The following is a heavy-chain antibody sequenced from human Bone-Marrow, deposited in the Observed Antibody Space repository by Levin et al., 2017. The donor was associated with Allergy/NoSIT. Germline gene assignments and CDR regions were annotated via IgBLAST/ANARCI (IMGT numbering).Heavy chain of an antibody. CDR2: TYFRSKWIN. CDR3: TRDPGRGYGMDV. V-gene: IGHV6-1*01. Sequence: SQTLSLTCAISGDSVSSNTAAWNWIRQSPSRGLEWLGRTYFRSKWINEYAEFVKSRISVNPDTSKNQFSLHLNSVTPDDTAVYYCTRDPGRGYGMDVWGQGTTVTVSS. CDR1: GDSVSSNTAA. J-gene: IGHJ6*02.